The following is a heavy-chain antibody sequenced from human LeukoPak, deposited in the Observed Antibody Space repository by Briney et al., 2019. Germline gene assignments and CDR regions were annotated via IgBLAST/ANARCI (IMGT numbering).Heavy chain of an antibody. CDR2: IFPSGGEI. V-gene: IGHV3-23*01. J-gene: IGHJ4*02. D-gene: IGHD2-8*02. CDR1: GFTFSTFA. CDR3: ATYRQVLLPFES. Sequence: PGGSLRLSSAASGFTFSTFAMIWVRQPPGKGLEGVSSIFPSGGEIHYADSVRGRFTIPRDNSKSTLSLQMNSLIAEDTAIYYCATYRQVLLPFESWGQGTLVTVSS.